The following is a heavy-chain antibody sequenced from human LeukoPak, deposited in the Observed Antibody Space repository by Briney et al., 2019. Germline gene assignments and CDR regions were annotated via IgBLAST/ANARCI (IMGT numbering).Heavy chain of an antibody. J-gene: IGHJ3*01. CDR2: ISSSSAYI. V-gene: IGHV3-21*06. CDR3: ARQAVARPFDL. CDR1: GFIFSDCS. Sequence: GGSLRLSCVASGFIFSDCSMDWVRQAPGKGLEWVSSISSSSAYIFYSDSVKGRFTISRDNAQSSLYLQMNSLRAGDTAVYYCARQAVARPFDLWGQGTMVAVSS.